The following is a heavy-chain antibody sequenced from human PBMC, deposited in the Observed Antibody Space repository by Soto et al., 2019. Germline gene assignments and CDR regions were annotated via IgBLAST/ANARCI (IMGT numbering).Heavy chain of an antibody. V-gene: IGHV4-59*01. CDR1: GGSISSYY. D-gene: IGHD5-18*01. CDR3: ARDSGYSYGSTYYYYYGMDV. Sequence: SETLSLTCTVSGGSISSYYWSWXXQPPGKGLEWIGYIYYSGSTNYNPSLKSRVTISVDTSKNQFSLKLSSVTAADTAVYYCARDSGYSYGSTYYYYYGMDVWGQGTTVTVSS. CDR2: IYYSGST. J-gene: IGHJ6*02.